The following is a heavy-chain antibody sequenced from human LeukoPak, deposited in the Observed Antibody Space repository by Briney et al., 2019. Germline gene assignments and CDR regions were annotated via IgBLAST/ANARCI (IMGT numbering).Heavy chain of an antibody. CDR3: ARSRYYTAFSY. V-gene: IGHV4-4*07. Sequence: SETLSLTCTVSGGSISSYYWSWIRQPAGKGLEWIGRIYTSGSTNYNPSLQSRVTMSVDTSKNQFSLKLSSVAAADTALYYCARSRYYTAFSYWGQGTLVTVSS. J-gene: IGHJ4*02. D-gene: IGHD3-3*01. CDR2: IYTSGST. CDR1: GGSISSYY.